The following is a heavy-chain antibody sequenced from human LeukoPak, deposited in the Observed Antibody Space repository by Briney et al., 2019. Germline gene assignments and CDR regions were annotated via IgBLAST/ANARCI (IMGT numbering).Heavy chain of an antibody. V-gene: IGHV4-30-4*08. D-gene: IGHD3-3*01. CDR2: IYYSGST. Sequence: SQTLSLTCTVSGGSISSGDYYWSWVRQPPGKGLEWLGYIYYSGSTYYNPSLKSRVTISVDTSKNQFSLKLSSVTAADTAVYYCASAKYYDFWSGYDYWGQGTLVTVSS. J-gene: IGHJ4*02. CDR1: GGSISSGDYY. CDR3: ASAKYYDFWSGYDY.